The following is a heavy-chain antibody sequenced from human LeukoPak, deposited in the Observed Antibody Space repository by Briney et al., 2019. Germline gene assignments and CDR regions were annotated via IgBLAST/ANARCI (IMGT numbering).Heavy chain of an antibody. CDR1: GGSFSGYY. CDR2: INHSGST. Sequence: SETLSLTCAVYGGSFSGYYRSWIRQPPGKGLEWIGEINHSGSTNYNPSLKSRVTISVDTSKNQFSLKLSSVTATDTAVYYCARGQKFGYCSSTSCYSRGNWFDPWGQGTLVTVSS. J-gene: IGHJ5*02. CDR3: ARGQKFGYCSSTSCYSRGNWFDP. V-gene: IGHV4-34*01. D-gene: IGHD2-2*03.